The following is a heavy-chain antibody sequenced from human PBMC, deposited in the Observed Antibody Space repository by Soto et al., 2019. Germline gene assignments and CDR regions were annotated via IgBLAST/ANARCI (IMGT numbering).Heavy chain of an antibody. J-gene: IGHJ3*02. CDR3: AREQHNLGYCSGGSCYDDAFDI. CDR1: GFTFSSYW. Sequence: PGGSLRLSCAASGFTFSSYWMSWVRQAPGKGLEWVANIKQDGSEKYYVDSVKGRFTISRDNAKNSLYLQMNSLRAEDTAVYYCAREQHNLGYCSGGSCYDDAFDIWGQGTMVTVSS. V-gene: IGHV3-7*01. D-gene: IGHD2-15*01. CDR2: IKQDGSEK.